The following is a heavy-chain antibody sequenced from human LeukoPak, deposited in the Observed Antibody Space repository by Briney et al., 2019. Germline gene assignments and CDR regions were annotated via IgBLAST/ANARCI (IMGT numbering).Heavy chain of an antibody. CDR3: AKAGELYYGDYAPGDY. CDR2: ISGSGGST. CDR1: GFTFSSYA. Sequence: GGPLRLSCAASGFTFSSYAMSWVRQAPGKGLEWVSAISGSGGSTYYADSVKGRFTISRDNSKNTLYLQMNSLRAEDTAVYYCAKAGELYYGDYAPGDYWGQGTLVTVSS. V-gene: IGHV3-23*01. D-gene: IGHD4-17*01. J-gene: IGHJ4*02.